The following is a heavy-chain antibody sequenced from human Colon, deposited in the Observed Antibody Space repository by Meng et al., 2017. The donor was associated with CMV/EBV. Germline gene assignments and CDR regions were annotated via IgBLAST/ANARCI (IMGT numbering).Heavy chain of an antibody. CDR1: GASTGTNY. CDR2: IFYRGTI. D-gene: IGHD3-3*01. J-gene: IGHJ6*02. Sequence: SETLSLTCAVSGASTGTNYWSWVRQPPGKGLEWVGYIFYRGTIQYNPSLKSRVTISVDTSKNQFSLKLSSVTAADTAVYYCARGAKIFGVVRKGYYYGMDVWGQGTTVTVSS. V-gene: IGHV4-59*01. CDR3: ARGAKIFGVVRKGYYYGMDV.